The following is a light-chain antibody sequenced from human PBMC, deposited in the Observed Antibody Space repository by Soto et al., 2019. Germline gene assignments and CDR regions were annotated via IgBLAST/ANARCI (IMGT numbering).Light chain of an antibody. Sequence: IQMTQSPSSMSASVGDSVTVTCRASQSINIYLNWYQQKPGKAHTLLIYGASSLQCGVPSRFTGGGSRTDFTLTISSLQPEDFATYYCQQSYSSPYTFGQGTKLEIK. CDR2: GAS. CDR3: QQSYSSPYT. V-gene: IGKV1-39*01. J-gene: IGKJ2*01. CDR1: QSINIY.